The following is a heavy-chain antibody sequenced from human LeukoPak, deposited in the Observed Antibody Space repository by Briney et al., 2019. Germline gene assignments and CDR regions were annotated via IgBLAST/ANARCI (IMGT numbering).Heavy chain of an antibody. Sequence: ASVKVSCKASGYTFTSYYMHWVRQAPGQGLEWMGIINPSGGSTGYAQKFQGRVTMTRDTSTSTVYMELSSLRSEDTAVYYCARDGSSGWAYWYFDLWGRGTLVTVSS. V-gene: IGHV1-46*01. J-gene: IGHJ2*01. CDR3: ARDGSSGWAYWYFDL. CDR1: GYTFTSYY. CDR2: INPSGGST. D-gene: IGHD6-19*01.